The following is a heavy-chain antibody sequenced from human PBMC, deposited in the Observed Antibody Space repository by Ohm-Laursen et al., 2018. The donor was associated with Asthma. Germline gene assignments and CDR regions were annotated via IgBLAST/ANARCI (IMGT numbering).Heavy chain of an antibody. CDR3: ARVNMVRGVILYYYYGMDV. Sequence: ASVKVSCKASGYTFTSYAMHWVRQAPGQRLEWMGWINAGNGNTKYSQKFQGRVTITRDTSASTAYMELSSLRSEDTAVYYCARVNMVRGVILYYYYGMDVWGQGTTVTVSS. CDR1: GYTFTSYA. CDR2: INAGNGNT. V-gene: IGHV1-3*01. D-gene: IGHD3-10*01. J-gene: IGHJ6*02.